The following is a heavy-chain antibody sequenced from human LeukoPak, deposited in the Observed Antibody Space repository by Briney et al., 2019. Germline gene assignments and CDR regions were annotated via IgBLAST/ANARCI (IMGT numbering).Heavy chain of an antibody. D-gene: IGHD3-3*01. V-gene: IGHV3-74*01. J-gene: IGHJ5*02. CDR2: INSDGSST. CDR1: GFTFSSYW. CDR3: ARNDYDFWSGYYRLFDP. Sequence: GGSLRLSCAASGFTFSSYWMHWVRHAPGKGLVWVSRINSDGSSTSYADSVKGRFTISRDSAKNTLYLQMNSLRAEDTAVYYCARNDYDFWSGYYRLFDPWGQGTLVTVSS.